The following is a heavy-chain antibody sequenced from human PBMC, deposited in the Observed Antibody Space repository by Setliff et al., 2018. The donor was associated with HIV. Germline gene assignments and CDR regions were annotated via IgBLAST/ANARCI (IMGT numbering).Heavy chain of an antibody. V-gene: IGHV4-61*09. CDR2: IYTSGST. Sequence: SETLSLTCTVSGGSISSGSYYWSWIRQPAGKGLEWIGHIYTSGSTNYNPSLKSRVTISVDTSKNQFSLRLSSVTAADTAVYYCARNARGYTTIWYRNGLTYYNYMDVWGKGTKVTVSS. CDR1: GGSISSGSYY. J-gene: IGHJ6*03. D-gene: IGHD1-1*01. CDR3: ARNARGYTTIWYRNGLTYYNYMDV.